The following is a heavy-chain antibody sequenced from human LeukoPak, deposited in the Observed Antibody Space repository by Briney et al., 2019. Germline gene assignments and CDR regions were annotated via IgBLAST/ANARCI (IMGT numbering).Heavy chain of an antibody. V-gene: IGHV3-30*18. D-gene: IGHD3-10*01. CDR1: GFTFSSYG. J-gene: IGHJ6*04. Sequence: GGSLRLSCAASGFTFSSYGMHWVRQAPGKGLEWVAVISYDGSNKYCADSVKGRLTISRDNSKNTLYLQMNSLRAEDTAVYYCAKPYLHSMVRGYYYYGMDVWGKGTTVTVSS. CDR2: ISYDGSNK. CDR3: AKPYLHSMVRGYYYYGMDV.